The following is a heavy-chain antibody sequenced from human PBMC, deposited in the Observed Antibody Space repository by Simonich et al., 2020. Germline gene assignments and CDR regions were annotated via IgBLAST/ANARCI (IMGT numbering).Heavy chain of an antibody. D-gene: IGHD6-6*01. J-gene: IGHJ6*03. CDR2: SKPNSGGT. CDR1: GYPFNGSY. V-gene: IGHV1-2*02. Sequence: QVQLVQSGAEVKKPGASVKVSCKASGYPFNGSYMHWVRQAPGQGLEGMRWSKPNSGGTNYAQKLQCRVTITRDTSISTAYMELSRLRSDDTAVYYCARDRAARYYYYYYRDVWGKGTTVTVSS. CDR3: ARDRAARYYYYYYRDV.